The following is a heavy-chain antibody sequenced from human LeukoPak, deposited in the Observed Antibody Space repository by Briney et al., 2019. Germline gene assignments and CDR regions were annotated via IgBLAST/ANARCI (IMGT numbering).Heavy chain of an antibody. CDR1: GGSISSGGYS. V-gene: IGHV4-30-4*07. J-gene: IGHJ4*02. Sequence: SETLSLTCAVSGGSISSGGYSWSWIRQPPGKGLEWIGYIYYSGSTYYNPSLKSRVTISVDTSKNQFSLKLSSVTAADTAVYYCAREQAPGIAVAGFDYWGQGTLVTVSS. CDR3: AREQAPGIAVAGFDY. D-gene: IGHD6-19*01. CDR2: IYYSGST.